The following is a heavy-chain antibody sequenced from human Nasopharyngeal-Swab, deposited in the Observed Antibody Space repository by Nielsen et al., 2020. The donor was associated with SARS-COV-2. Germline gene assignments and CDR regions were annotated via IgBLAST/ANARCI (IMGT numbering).Heavy chain of an antibody. Sequence: WVRQAPGQGLERMGWISAYNGNTNYAQRLQGRVTMTTDTSTNTAYMEMRSLRSDDTAVYYCARTGYCSGGSCYSWWFDPWGQGTLVTAPQ. V-gene: IGHV1-18*01. D-gene: IGHD2-15*01. J-gene: IGHJ5*02. CDR3: ARTGYCSGGSCYSWWFDP. CDR2: ISAYNGNT.